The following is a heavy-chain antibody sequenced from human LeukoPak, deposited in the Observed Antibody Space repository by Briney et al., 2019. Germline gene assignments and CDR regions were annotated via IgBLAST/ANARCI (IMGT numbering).Heavy chain of an antibody. V-gene: IGHV3-21*01. CDR1: GFTFSSYS. CDR2: ISSSSSYI. CDR3: ARAMLGGSYFGY. Sequence: GGSLRLSCAASGFTFSSYSMNWVRQAPGKGLEWVSSISSSSSYIYYADSVKGRFTISRDNAKNSLYLQMNSLRAEDTAVYYCARAMLGGSYFGYWGQGTLVTVSS. D-gene: IGHD1-26*01. J-gene: IGHJ4*02.